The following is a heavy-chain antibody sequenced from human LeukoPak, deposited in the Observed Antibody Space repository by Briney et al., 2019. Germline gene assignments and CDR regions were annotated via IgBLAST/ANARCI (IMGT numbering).Heavy chain of an antibody. J-gene: IGHJ6*02. CDR2: IYTSGST. D-gene: IGHD3-10*01. CDR1: GGSISSYY. V-gene: IGHV4-4*07. Sequence: PSETLSLTCTVSGGSISSYYWSWIRQPAGKGLEWIGRIYTSGSTNYNPSLKSRVTMSVDTSKNQFSLKLSSVTAAGTAVYYCAREHGSTYYYYYGMDVWGQGTTVTVSS. CDR3: AREHGSTYYYYYGMDV.